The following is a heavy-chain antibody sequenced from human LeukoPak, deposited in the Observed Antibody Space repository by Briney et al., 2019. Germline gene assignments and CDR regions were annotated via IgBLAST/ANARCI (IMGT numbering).Heavy chain of an antibody. Sequence: PGGSLRLSCAASGFTFSGYAMSWVRQAPGKGLEWVSAISGSGGSTYYADSVKGRFTISRDNSKNTLYLQMNSLRAEDTAEYYCAKDTPAWEHYLDYWGQGTLVTVSS. CDR1: GFTFSGYA. V-gene: IGHV3-23*01. CDR3: AKDTPAWEHYLDY. D-gene: IGHD1-26*01. J-gene: IGHJ4*02. CDR2: ISGSGGST.